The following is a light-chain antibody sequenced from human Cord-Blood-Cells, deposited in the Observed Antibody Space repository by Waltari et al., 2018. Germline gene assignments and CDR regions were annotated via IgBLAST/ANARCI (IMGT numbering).Light chain of an antibody. CDR3: GTWDSSLSAGGV. CDR2: ENN. V-gene: IGLV1-51*02. Sequence: QSVLTQPPSVSAAPGQKVTISCSGSSSNIGNHYVSWYQQRPGTAPKLLIYENNKRPSGIPDRFSGSKSGTSATLGITGLQTGDEADYYCGTWDSSLSAGGVFGGGTKLTVL. J-gene: IGLJ2*01. CDR1: SSNIGNHY.